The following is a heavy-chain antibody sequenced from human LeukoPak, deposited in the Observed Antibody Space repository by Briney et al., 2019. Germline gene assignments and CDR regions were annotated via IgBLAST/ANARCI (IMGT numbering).Heavy chain of an antibody. CDR2: ISGDGEST. D-gene: IGHD2-2*01. CDR3: AKDRDCSSTGCYVFAN. Sequence: GGSLRLSCAASGVTLRNYAMTRIRQAPGKGLQWVSVISGDGESTYYADSVRGRFTISRDNSKNTMYLQMNNLRAEDTAIYYCAKDRDCSSTGCYVFANWGQGTLVTVSS. V-gene: IGHV3-23*01. CDR1: GVTLRNYA. J-gene: IGHJ4*02.